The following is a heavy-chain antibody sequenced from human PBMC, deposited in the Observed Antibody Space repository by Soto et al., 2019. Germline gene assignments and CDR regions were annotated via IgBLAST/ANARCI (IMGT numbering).Heavy chain of an antibody. V-gene: IGHV1-18*01. CDR2: ISAYNGNT. J-gene: IGHJ5*02. CDR3: ARVSTTSSVLIWFGVDP. CDR1: GYTFTSYG. Sequence: ASVKVSCKASGYTFTSYGISWVRQAPGQGLEWMGWISAYNGNTNYAQKLQGRVTMTTDTSTSTAYMELRSLRSDDTAVYYCARVSTTSSVLIWFGVDPWGQGTLVTVSS. D-gene: IGHD3-10*01.